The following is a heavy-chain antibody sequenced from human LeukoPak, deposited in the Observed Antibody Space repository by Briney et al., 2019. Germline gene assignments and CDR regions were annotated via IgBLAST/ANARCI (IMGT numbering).Heavy chain of an antibody. D-gene: IGHD2-15*01. Sequence: PGRSLRLSCAASGFTFSSYGMHWVRQAPGKGLEWVAFIRYDGSNKYYADSVKGRFTISRDNSKNTLYLQMNSLRAEDTAVYYCAKDLAATYGRWYFDYWGQGTLVTVSS. J-gene: IGHJ4*02. CDR2: IRYDGSNK. CDR3: AKDLAATYGRWYFDY. V-gene: IGHV3-30*02. CDR1: GFTFSSYG.